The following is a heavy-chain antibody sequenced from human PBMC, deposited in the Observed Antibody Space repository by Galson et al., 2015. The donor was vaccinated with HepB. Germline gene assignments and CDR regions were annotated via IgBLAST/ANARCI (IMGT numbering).Heavy chain of an antibody. J-gene: IGHJ4*02. D-gene: IGHD3-10*01. CDR2: ISWNSGSI. Sequence: SLRLSCAASGFTFDDYAMHWVRQAPGKGLEWVSGISWNSGSIGYADSVKGRFTISRDNSKNTLYLRMNSLRAEDTAVYYCAKGSGYLDYWGQGTLVTVSS. CDR3: AKGSGYLDY. V-gene: IGHV3-9*01. CDR1: GFTFDDYA.